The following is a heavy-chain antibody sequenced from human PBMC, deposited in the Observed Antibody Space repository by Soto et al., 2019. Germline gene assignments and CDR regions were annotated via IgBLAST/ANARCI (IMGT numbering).Heavy chain of an antibody. D-gene: IGHD6-6*01. J-gene: IGHJ5*02. CDR2: ISAYNGDT. CDR1: GYTFTSFG. V-gene: IGHV1-18*04. CDR3: ARDKEYSTSGLYWFDL. Sequence: ASVKVSCKASGYTFTSFGITWVRQAPGQDLEWMGWISAYNGDTNYSPRLQGRVTMTTDTSTSTVYMELKSLKSDDTAVYYCARDKEYSTSGLYWFDLWGQGTLVTVYS.